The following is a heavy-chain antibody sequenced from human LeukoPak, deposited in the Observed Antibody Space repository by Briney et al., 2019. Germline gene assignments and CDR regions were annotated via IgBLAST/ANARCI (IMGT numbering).Heavy chain of an antibody. J-gene: IGHJ4*02. Sequence: PSETLSLTCIVSGVSISSYYWSWIRQPPGKGLEWIGYIYYSGSTNYNPSLKSRVTISVDTSKNQFSLKLSSVTAADTAVYYCARVVRYSSSSTFDYWGQGTLVTVSS. CDR2: IYYSGST. CDR3: ARVVRYSSSSTFDY. D-gene: IGHD6-6*01. CDR1: GVSISSYY. V-gene: IGHV4-59*01.